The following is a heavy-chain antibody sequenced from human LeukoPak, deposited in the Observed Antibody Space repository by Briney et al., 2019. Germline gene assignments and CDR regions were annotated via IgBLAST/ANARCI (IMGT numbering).Heavy chain of an antibody. D-gene: IGHD3/OR15-3a*01. Sequence: GGSLRLSCVASGFSFGKYWMSWVRQAPGKGLEWVANIKLDGSEKNYVDSVKGRFTISRDNTKNSLYLQMNSLRAEDTAVFYRARDQYDTWSRRGNFDSWGQGTLVIVSS. CDR3: ARDQYDTWSRRGNFDS. V-gene: IGHV3-7*03. CDR1: GFSFGKYW. J-gene: IGHJ4*02. CDR2: IKLDGSEK.